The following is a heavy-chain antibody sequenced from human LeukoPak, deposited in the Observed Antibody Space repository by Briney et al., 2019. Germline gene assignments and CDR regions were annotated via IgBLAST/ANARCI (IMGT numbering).Heavy chain of an antibody. Sequence: GASVKVSCKASGGTFSSYAISWVRQAPGQGLEWMGGIIPIFGTANYAQKFQGRVTITTDESTSTAYMELSSLRSEDTAVYYCARRLGYDSSGYPGAGVNWFDPWGQGTLVTVSS. CDR1: GGTFSSYA. CDR2: IIPIFGTA. J-gene: IGHJ5*02. CDR3: ARRLGYDSSGYPGAGVNWFDP. D-gene: IGHD3-22*01. V-gene: IGHV1-69*05.